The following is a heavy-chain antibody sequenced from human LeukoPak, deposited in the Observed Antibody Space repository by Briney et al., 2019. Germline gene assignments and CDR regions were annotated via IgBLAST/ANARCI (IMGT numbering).Heavy chain of an antibody. CDR2: IRYDGSNK. J-gene: IGHJ4*02. D-gene: IGHD3-3*01. V-gene: IGHV3-30*02. CDR3: AKVSHSNYDFWSGYYLDY. Sequence: PGGSLRLSCAASGFTFSSYGMHWVRQAPSKGLEWVAFIRYDGSNKYYADSVKGRFTISRDNSKNTLYLQMNSLRAEDTAVYYCAKVSHSNYDFWSGYYLDYWGQGALVTVSS. CDR1: GFTFSSYG.